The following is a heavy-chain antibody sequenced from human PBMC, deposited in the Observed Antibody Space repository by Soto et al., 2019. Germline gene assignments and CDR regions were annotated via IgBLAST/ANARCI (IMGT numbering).Heavy chain of an antibody. J-gene: IGHJ5*02. V-gene: IGHV1-8*01. CDR3: ARYIYGQGFQA. CDR1: GDIFTNFD. CDR2: MRANSGDT. Sequence: QVQLVQPGAEVRKPGAPVKVSCKASGDIFTNFDFNWVRQATGQGLEWIGWMRANSGDTGHDQKFQGRVRMTRDTSMSTAYMELSSLRAEDTAVYYCARYIYGQGFQAWGQGTLVFVSS. D-gene: IGHD3-3*02.